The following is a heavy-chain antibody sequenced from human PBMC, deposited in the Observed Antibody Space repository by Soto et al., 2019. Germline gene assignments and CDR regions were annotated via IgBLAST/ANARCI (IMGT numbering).Heavy chain of an antibody. CDR3: AKDRDGAAAGA. V-gene: IGHV3-30*18. J-gene: IGHJ5*02. Sequence: ESGGGVVQPGRSLRLSCAASGFTFSSYGMHWVRQAPGKGLEWVAVISYDGSNKYYADSVKGRFTISRDNSKNTLYLQMNSLRAEDTAVYYCAKDRDGAAAGAWGQGTLVTVSS. CDR2: ISYDGSNK. D-gene: IGHD6-13*01. CDR1: GFTFSSYG.